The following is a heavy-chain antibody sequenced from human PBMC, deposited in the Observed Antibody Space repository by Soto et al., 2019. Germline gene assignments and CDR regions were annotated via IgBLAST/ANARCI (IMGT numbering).Heavy chain of an antibody. Sequence: QITLKESGPTLVKPTQTLTLTCTFSGFSLSTSGVGVGWIRQPPGKALEGLALIYWNDDKRYSPSLKSRLTITKDTSNNQVVLTMTNMDPVDTATYYCASLLLWFRGIDPWGQGTLVTVSS. J-gene: IGHJ5*02. V-gene: IGHV2-5*01. D-gene: IGHD3-10*01. CDR2: IYWNDDK. CDR3: ASLLLWFRGIDP. CDR1: GFSLSTSGVG.